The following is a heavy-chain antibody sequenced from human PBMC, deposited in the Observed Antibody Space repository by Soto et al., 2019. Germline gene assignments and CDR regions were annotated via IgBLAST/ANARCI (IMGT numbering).Heavy chain of an antibody. D-gene: IGHD3-16*01. CDR2: IYYRGST. CDR1: GGSINSYY. Sequence: PSETLSLTCTVSGGSINSYYWSWIRQPPGKGLEWIGQIYYRGSTNYNPSLKSRVTISVDTSKNQFSLKLSSVTAADTAVYYCATYDDGLGYWGQGTLVTVSS. J-gene: IGHJ4*02. V-gene: IGHV4-59*12. CDR3: ATYDDGLGY.